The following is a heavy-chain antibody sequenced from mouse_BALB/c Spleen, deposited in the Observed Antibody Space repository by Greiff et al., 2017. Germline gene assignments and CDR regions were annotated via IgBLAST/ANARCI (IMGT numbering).Heavy chain of an antibody. V-gene: IGHV5-6-5*01. CDR2: ISSGGST. Sequence: EVMLVESGGGLVKPGGSLKLSCAASGFTFSSYAMSWVRQTPEKRLEWVASISSGGSTYYPDSVKGRFTISRDNARNILYLQMSSLRSEDTAMYYCARGYYDYDYAMDYWGQGTSVTVSS. CDR1: GFTFSSYA. CDR3: ARGYYDYDYAMDY. J-gene: IGHJ4*01. D-gene: IGHD2-4*01.